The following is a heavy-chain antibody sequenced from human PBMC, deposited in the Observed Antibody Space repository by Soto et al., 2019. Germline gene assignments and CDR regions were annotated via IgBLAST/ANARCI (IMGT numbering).Heavy chain of an antibody. V-gene: IGHV3-23*01. Sequence: GSLRLSCATSGFTVTNSPMTWIRQAPGKGLEWVATLSPGGSTYYAASVKGRFTIPRDSSKNTVFLQMDSLKAADSALYYCAKDRGSGGILTGTPDSWGPGALVTVSS. D-gene: IGHD3-9*01. CDR2: LSPGGST. J-gene: IGHJ4*02. CDR1: GFTVTNSP. CDR3: AKDRGSGGILTGTPDS.